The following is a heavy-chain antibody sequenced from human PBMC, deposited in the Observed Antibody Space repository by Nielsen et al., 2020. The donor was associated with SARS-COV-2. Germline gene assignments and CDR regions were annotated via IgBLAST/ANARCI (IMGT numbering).Heavy chain of an antibody. CDR3: ARWADVDTAMANDAFDI. J-gene: IGHJ3*02. CDR1: GGTFSSYA. D-gene: IGHD5-18*01. V-gene: IGHV1-69*13. Sequence: SVKVSCKASGGTFSSYAISWVRQAPGQGLEWMGGIIPIFGTANYAQKFQGRVTITADESTSTAYMELSSLRSEDTAVYYCARWADVDTAMANDAFDIWGQGTMVTVSS. CDR2: IIPIFGTA.